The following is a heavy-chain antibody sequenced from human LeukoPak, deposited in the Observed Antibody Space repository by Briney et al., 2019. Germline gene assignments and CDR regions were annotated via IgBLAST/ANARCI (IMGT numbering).Heavy chain of an antibody. V-gene: IGHV3-30-3*01. CDR3: ARARAFDY. J-gene: IGHJ4*02. CDR1: GFTFSSYA. Sequence: GGSLRLSCAASGFTFSSYAMHWVRQAPGKGLEWVAVISYDGSNKYYADSVKGRFTISRDNSKNTLYLQMNSLRAEDTAVYYCARARAFDYWGQGTLVTVSS. CDR2: ISYDGSNK.